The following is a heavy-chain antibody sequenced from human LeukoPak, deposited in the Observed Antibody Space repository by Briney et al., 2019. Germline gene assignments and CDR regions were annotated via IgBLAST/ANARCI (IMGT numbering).Heavy chain of an antibody. D-gene: IGHD3-22*01. V-gene: IGHV1-3*01. J-gene: IGHJ6*02. CDR1: GYTFTSYA. Sequence: ASVKVSCKASGYTFTSYAMHWVRQAPGQRLEWMGWINAGNGNTKYSQKFQGRVTITRDTSASTAYMELSSLRSEDTAVYYCARAHDSSGYMGMDVWGQGTTVTVS. CDR2: INAGNGNT. CDR3: ARAHDSSGYMGMDV.